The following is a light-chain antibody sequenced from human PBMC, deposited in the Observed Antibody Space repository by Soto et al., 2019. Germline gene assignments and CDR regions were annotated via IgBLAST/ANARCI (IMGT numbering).Light chain of an antibody. Sequence: EIVLTQSPATLSLSPGERATLSCRASQSVSTYIAWFQQKPGQPPRLLISGASNRAAGIPARFSGSGSGTDFTLTISSLEPVDFAVYYCQQSSNWQGTFGQGTKVEIK. CDR3: QQSSNWQGT. CDR1: QSVSTY. J-gene: IGKJ1*01. V-gene: IGKV3D-11*02. CDR2: GAS.